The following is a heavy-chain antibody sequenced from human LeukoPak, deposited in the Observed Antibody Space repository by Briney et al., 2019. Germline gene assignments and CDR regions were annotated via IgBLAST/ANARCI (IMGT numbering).Heavy chain of an antibody. CDR1: GGSISSYY. Sequence: SETLSLTCTVSGGSISSYYWSWIRQPPGKGLEWTGNIHYSGSTNYNPSLKSRVTISADMSKNQFSLNLSSVTAADTAVYYCARDPVSGIGEAYWGQGTLVAVSS. CDR2: IHYSGST. CDR3: ARDPVSGIGEAY. J-gene: IGHJ1*01. V-gene: IGHV4-59*12. D-gene: IGHD3-10*01.